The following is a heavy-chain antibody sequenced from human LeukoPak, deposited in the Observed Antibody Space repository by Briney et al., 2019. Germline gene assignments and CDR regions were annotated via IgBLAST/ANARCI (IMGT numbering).Heavy chain of an antibody. Sequence: ASVKVSCKASGYTFTSYGISWVRQAPGQGLEWMGWISAYNGNTNYAQKLQGRVTMTTDTSTSTAYMELSRLRSDDTAVYYCASAPSGRYYGYWGQGTLVTVSS. CDR1: GYTFTSYG. CDR3: ASAPSGRYYGY. V-gene: IGHV1-18*01. J-gene: IGHJ4*02. CDR2: ISAYNGNT. D-gene: IGHD1-26*01.